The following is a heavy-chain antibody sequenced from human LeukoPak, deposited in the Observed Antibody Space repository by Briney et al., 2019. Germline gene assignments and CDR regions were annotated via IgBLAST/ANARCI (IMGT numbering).Heavy chain of an antibody. CDR1: GFTFSSNA. D-gene: IGHD5-12*01. CDR2: ISYDGSNK. CDR3: ALTPQYSGYDPGSAFDI. J-gene: IGHJ3*02. Sequence: GESLRLSCAASGFTFSSNAMHWVRQAPGKGLEWVAVISYDGSNKYYADSVKGRFTISRDNSKNTLYLQMNSLRAEDTAVYYCALTPQYSGYDPGSAFDIWGQGTMVTVSS. V-gene: IGHV3-30*01.